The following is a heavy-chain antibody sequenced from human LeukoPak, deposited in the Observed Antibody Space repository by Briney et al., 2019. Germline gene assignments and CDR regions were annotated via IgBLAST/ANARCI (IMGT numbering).Heavy chain of an antibody. CDR2: IYTSGST. J-gene: IGHJ5*02. CDR1: GGSISSYH. V-gene: IGHV4-4*07. Sequence: SETLSLTCTVSGGSISSYHWSWIRQPAGKGLEWIGRIYTSGSTSYNPSLQSRVTISIDTSKNQFSLKLSSVTAADTAVYYCARGYSRLNWFDPWGQGTLVTVSS. D-gene: IGHD6-13*01. CDR3: ARGYSRLNWFDP.